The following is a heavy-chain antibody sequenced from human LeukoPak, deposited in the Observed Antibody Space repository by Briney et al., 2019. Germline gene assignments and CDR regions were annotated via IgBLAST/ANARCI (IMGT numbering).Heavy chain of an antibody. J-gene: IGHJ4*02. CDR3: ATDLVVVLPAAYDN. D-gene: IGHD2-2*01. V-gene: IGHV3-23*01. CDR1: GFIFSNYV. Sequence: GGSLRLSCSASGFIFSNYVMSWVRQSPGKGLEWVSPLSSSGGSTYHADSVKGRFTISRDNSKNTLYLHMNSLRAEDTAVYYCATDLVVVLPAAYDNWGQGALVTVSS. CDR2: LSSSGGST.